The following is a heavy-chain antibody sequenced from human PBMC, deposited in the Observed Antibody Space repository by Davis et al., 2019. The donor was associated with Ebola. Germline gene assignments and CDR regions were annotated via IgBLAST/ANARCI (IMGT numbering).Heavy chain of an antibody. CDR2: IYSGGGT. CDR1: GFTVSSNY. CDR3: AREGIVGALDY. Sequence: GGSLRLSCAVSGFTVSSNYMNWVRQAPGKGLEWVSVIYSGGGTKYADSVKGRFTISRDHSKNTLYLQMNNLRAEDTAVYYCAREGIVGALDYWAQGTLVTVSS. D-gene: IGHD1-26*01. V-gene: IGHV3-53*01. J-gene: IGHJ4*02.